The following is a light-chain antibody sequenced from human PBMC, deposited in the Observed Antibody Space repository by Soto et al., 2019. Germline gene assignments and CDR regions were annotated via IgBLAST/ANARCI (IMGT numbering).Light chain of an antibody. CDR3: LQDYNYPWT. Sequence: AIQMTQSPSSLSSSVGCRFTISFRASQGIGNALGWYQQKPGKAPKLLIYAASSLQSGVPSRFSGSGSGTDFTLTISSLQPEDFATYYCLQDYNYPWTFGQGTKVDIK. CDR2: AAS. CDR1: QGIGNA. J-gene: IGKJ1*01. V-gene: IGKV1-6*02.